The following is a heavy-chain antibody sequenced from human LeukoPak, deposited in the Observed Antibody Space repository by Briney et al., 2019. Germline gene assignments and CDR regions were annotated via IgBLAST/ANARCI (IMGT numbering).Heavy chain of an antibody. CDR1: GFTFSSYG. J-gene: IGHJ4*02. V-gene: IGHV3-30*18. Sequence: PGGSLRLSCAASGFTFSSYGMHWVRQAPGKGLEWVAVISYDGSNKYYADSVKGRFTISRDNSKNTLYLQMNSLRAEDTAVYYCAKDSNIVATGAPLDYWGQGTLVTVSS. D-gene: IGHD5-12*01. CDR2: ISYDGSNK. CDR3: AKDSNIVATGAPLDY.